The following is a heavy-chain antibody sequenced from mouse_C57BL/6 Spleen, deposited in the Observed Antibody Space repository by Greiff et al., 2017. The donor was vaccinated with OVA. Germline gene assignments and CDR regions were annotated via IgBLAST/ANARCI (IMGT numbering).Heavy chain of an antibody. D-gene: IGHD2-5*01. CDR2: IDPSDSYT. CDR1: GYTFTSYW. V-gene: IGHV1-50*01. J-gene: IGHJ2*01. Sequence: QVQLKQPGAELVKPGASVKLSCKASGYTFTSYWMQWVKQRPGQGLEWIGEIDPSDSYTNYNQKFKGKATLTVDTSSSTAYMQLSSLTSEDSAVYYCARRSYYSKSGLDYWGQGTTLTVSS. CDR3: ARRSYYSKSGLDY.